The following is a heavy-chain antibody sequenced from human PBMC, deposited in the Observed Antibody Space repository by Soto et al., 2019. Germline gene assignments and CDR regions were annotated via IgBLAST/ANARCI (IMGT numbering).Heavy chain of an antibody. CDR3: ARDQRSSWYAQLPNGMDV. J-gene: IGHJ6*02. CDR2: TYYRSKWYN. D-gene: IGHD6-13*01. V-gene: IGHV6-1*01. CDR1: GDSVSSNSAA. Sequence: QSQTLSLTCAISGDSVSSNSAAWNWIRQSPSRGLEWLGRTYYRSKWYNDYAVSVKSRITINPDTSKNQFSLQLNSVTPEDTAVYYCARDQRSSWYAQLPNGMDVWGQGTTVTVSS.